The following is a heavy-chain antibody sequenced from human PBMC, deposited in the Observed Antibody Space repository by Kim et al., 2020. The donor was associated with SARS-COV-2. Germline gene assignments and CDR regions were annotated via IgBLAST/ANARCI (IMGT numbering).Heavy chain of an antibody. CDR2: ISYSGSS. CDR3: ATVVGRSTSGGWGYGSGRYYTHFDN. CDR1: GVSISSGDSY. J-gene: IGHJ4*02. V-gene: IGHV4-30-4*01. D-gene: IGHD3-10*01. Sequence: SETLSLTCSVSGVSISSGDSYWSWIRQPPGKGPECIGYISYSGSSYYNPSLKSRVSISVERSNNQFSLRLTSVTAADTAVYFCATVVGRSTSGGWGYGSGRYYTHFDNWGQGTLVTVSS.